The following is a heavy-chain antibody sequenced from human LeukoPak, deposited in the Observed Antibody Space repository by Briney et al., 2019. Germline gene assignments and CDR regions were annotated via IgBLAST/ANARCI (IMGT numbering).Heavy chain of an antibody. CDR2: ISAYNGNT. J-gene: IGHJ4*02. V-gene: IGHV1-18*01. CDR1: GCTFTSYG. D-gene: IGHD3-3*01. CDR3: ARGYYDFWSGYWDSFDY. Sequence: ASVKVSCKASGCTFTSYGISWVRQAPGQGLEWMGWISAYNGNTNYAQKLQGRVTMTTDTSTSTAYMELRSLRSDDTAVYYCARGYYDFWSGYWDSFDYWGQGTLVTVSS.